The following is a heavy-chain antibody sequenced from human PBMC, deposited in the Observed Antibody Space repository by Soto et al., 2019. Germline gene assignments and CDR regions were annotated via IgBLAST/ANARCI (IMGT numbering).Heavy chain of an antibody. CDR3: VKDFRSPNDYGLPPALFDY. CDR2: ISSNGGST. J-gene: IGHJ4*02. D-gene: IGHD4-17*01. V-gene: IGHV3-64D*08. Sequence: GGSLRLSCSASGFTFSSYAMHWVRQAPGKGLEYVSAISSNGGSTYYADSVKGRLTISRDNSKNTRYLQMSSLRAEDTGVYYCVKDFRSPNDYGLPPALFDYWGQGTLVTVSS. CDR1: GFTFSSYA.